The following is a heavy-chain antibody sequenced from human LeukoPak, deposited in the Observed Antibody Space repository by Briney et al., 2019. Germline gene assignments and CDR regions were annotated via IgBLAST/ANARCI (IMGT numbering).Heavy chain of an antibody. CDR1: GGSFSGYY. V-gene: IGHV4-34*01. CDR3: ARGRSGGSRALDP. Sequence: SETLSLTCAVYGGSFSGYYWSWIRQPPGKGLEWIGEINHSGSTNYNPSLKSRVTISVDTSKNQFSLMLSSVTAADTAVYYCARGRSGGSRALDPWGQGTLVTVSS. CDR2: INHSGST. D-gene: IGHD2-15*01. J-gene: IGHJ5*02.